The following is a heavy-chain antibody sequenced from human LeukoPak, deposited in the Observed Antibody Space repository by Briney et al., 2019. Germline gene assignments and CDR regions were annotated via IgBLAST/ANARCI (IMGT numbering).Heavy chain of an antibody. V-gene: IGHV4-34*01. CDR3: ARAPGYSSSSGGLDP. J-gene: IGHJ5*02. Sequence: NPSETLSLTCTVSGGSISSYYWSWIRQPPGKGLEWIGEINHSGSTNYNPSLKSRVTISVDTSKNQFSLKLSSVTAADTAVYYCARAPGYSSSSGGLDPWGQGTLVTVSS. D-gene: IGHD6-6*01. CDR2: INHSGST. CDR1: GGSISSYY.